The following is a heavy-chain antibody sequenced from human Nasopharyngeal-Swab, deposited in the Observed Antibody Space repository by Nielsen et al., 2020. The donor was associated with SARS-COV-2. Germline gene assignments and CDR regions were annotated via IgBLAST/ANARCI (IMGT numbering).Heavy chain of an antibody. J-gene: IGHJ6*02. CDR3: ARDCSGSHYCLFYYYLLDV. D-gene: IGHD1-26*01. CDR1: GFTFSTYW. CDR2: INSDGSST. V-gene: IGHV3-74*01. Sequence: GESLKISCAASGFTFSTYWMHWVRQAPGKGLVWVSRINSDGSSTRYADSVKGRFTISRDNAKNTLYLQMNSLRAEDTAVYYCARDCSGSHYCLFYYYLLDVWGQGTTVTVSS.